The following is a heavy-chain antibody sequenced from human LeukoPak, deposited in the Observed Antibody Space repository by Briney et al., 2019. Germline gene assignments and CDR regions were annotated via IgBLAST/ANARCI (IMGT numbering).Heavy chain of an antibody. J-gene: IGHJ4*02. D-gene: IGHD4-23*01. CDR2: ISDSGVST. V-gene: IGHV3-23*01. CDR1: GFTFSNYG. CDR3: AKDLGYGGNPPVYFDY. Sequence: GGSLRLYCAASGFTFSNYGMNWVRQAPGKGLEWVSAISDSGVSTYYADSVKGRFTVSRDNSKNTLYLQMNSLRAEDTAVYYCAKDLGYGGNPPVYFDYWGQGTLVTVSS.